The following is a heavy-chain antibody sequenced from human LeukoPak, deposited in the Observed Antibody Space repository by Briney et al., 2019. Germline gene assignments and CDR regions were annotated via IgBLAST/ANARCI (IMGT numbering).Heavy chain of an antibody. CDR1: GYTFTSYG. Sequence: GASVKVSCKASGYTFTSYGISWVRQAPGQGLEWMGWISAYNGNTNYAQKLQGRVTMTTDTSTTTAYMELRSLRSDDTAVYYCARDRGYYDSSGYYYVGWFDPWGQGTLVTVSS. D-gene: IGHD3-22*01. J-gene: IGHJ5*02. V-gene: IGHV1-18*01. CDR2: ISAYNGNT. CDR3: ARDRGYYDSSGYYYVGWFDP.